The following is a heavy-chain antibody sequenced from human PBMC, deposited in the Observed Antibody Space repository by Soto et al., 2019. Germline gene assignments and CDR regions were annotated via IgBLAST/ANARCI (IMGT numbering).Heavy chain of an antibody. V-gene: IGHV4-4*07. D-gene: IGHD1-26*01. CDR3: ARVEVAATSVADD. CDR1: CASIIDFY. CDR2: MSITEDT. J-gene: IGHJ4*02. Sequence: SETLSLTCTFSCASIIDFYWSWIRQPAGMGLEFIGRMSITEDTYYKSSLRSRLSMSIDTSKNQFSLNLTSVTAADTAIYYCARVEVAATSVADDWGQGILVTVSS.